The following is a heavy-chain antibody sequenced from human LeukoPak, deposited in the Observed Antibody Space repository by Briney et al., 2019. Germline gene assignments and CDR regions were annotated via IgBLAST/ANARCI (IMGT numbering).Heavy chain of an antibody. CDR1: GGSISSSRYY. Sequence: PSETLSLTCTVSGGSISSSRYYGGWIRQPPGKGLEWIGSKYYSGSTYYNPSLKNRVTISVDTSKNQFSLKLSSVTAADTAVYYCARGRRKGRTVTTPNRGYYYMDVWGKGTTVTVSS. J-gene: IGHJ6*03. D-gene: IGHD4-17*01. V-gene: IGHV4-39*01. CDR3: ARGRRKGRTVTTPNRGYYYMDV. CDR2: KYYSGST.